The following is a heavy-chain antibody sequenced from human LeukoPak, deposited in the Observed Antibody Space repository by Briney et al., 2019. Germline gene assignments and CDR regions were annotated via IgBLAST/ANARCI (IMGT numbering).Heavy chain of an antibody. Sequence: GGSLRLSCAASGFTFSNYEMHWVRQAPGKGLEWVSYISSSGSDIYYADSVKGRFTISRDNAKNSLYLQMNSLRAEDTAVYYCASSSSHHDAFDIWGQGTMVTVSS. D-gene: IGHD6-13*01. V-gene: IGHV3-48*03. CDR1: GFTFSNYE. J-gene: IGHJ3*02. CDR2: ISSSGSDI. CDR3: ASSSSHHDAFDI.